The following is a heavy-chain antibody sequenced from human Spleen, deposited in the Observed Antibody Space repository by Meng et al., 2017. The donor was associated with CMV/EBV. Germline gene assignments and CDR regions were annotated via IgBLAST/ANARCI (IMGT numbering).Heavy chain of an antibody. D-gene: IGHD6-6*01. CDR1: GYSFTDYY. J-gene: IGHJ1*01. Sequence: ASVKVSCKASGYSFTDYYIHWVRQAPGQGLEWVGWINPKNGDTNYAQQFQDRVTMTRDTSISTAYMELSRLKSDDTAVYYCVTGEITPRPSHFRYWGQGTLVTVSS. CDR2: INPKNGDT. CDR3: VTGEITPRPSHFRY. V-gene: IGHV1-2*02.